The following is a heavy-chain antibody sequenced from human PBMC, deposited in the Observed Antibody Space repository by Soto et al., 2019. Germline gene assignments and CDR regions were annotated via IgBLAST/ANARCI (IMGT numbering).Heavy chain of an antibody. V-gene: IGHV3-7*03. CDR1: GFTFSSHW. CDR2: IKQDETEK. D-gene: IGHD1-26*01. J-gene: IGHJ5*02. CDR3: ARVVGGSNRAFDP. Sequence: PGGSLRLSCVASGFTFSSHWMGWVRQAPGKGLEWVANIKQDETEKYYVESVKGRFTVSRDNAKNSLYLQMNTLRAEDTAVYYCARVVGGSNRAFDPWGQGTLVTVS.